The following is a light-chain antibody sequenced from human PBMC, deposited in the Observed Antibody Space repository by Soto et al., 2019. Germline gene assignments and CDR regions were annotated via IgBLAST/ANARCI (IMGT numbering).Light chain of an antibody. J-gene: IGKJ3*01. CDR2: DAS. V-gene: IGKV3-11*01. CDR1: QSVSSY. Sequence: EIVLTQSPATLSLSPGERATLSCRASQSVSSYLAWSQQKPGQAPRLLIYDASNRATGVPARFSGSGSGTDFTLTISGLQPEDFAVYCGHQRSKWPFTFGPGTKVDVK. CDR3: HQRSKWPFT.